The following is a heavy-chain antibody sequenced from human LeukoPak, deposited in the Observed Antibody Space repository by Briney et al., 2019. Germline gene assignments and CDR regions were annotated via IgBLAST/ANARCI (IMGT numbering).Heavy chain of an antibody. Sequence: SETLSLTCTVSGGSISSYYWSWIRQPAGKGLEWIGRIYTSGSTNYNPSLKSRVTMSVDTSKNQFSLKLSSVTAADTAVYYCARLIAVAGYDAFDIWGQGTMVTVSS. D-gene: IGHD6-19*01. CDR3: ARLIAVAGYDAFDI. J-gene: IGHJ3*02. V-gene: IGHV4-4*07. CDR1: GGSISSYY. CDR2: IYTSGST.